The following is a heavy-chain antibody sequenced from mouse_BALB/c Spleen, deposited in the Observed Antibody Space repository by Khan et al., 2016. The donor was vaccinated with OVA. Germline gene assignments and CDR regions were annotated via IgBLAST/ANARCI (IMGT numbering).Heavy chain of an antibody. CDR1: GFSLTTYG. Sequence: VELVESGPGLVQPSQSLSITCTVSGFSLTTYGVHWVRQSPGKGLEWLGVIWSGGSTDYNAPFISRLSISKDSSKSQVFFKMNSLQVNDTAIYYGARNYDYDEGLAYWGQGTLVTVSA. D-gene: IGHD2-4*01. V-gene: IGHV2-2*02. CDR2: IWSGGST. CDR3: ARNYDYDEGLAY. J-gene: IGHJ3*01.